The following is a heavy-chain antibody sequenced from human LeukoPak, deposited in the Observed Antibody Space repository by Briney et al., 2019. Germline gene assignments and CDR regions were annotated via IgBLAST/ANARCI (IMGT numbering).Heavy chain of an antibody. CDR2: IYYSGST. CDR1: GGSISSSSYY. Sequence: SETLSLTCTVSGGSISSSSYYWGWIRQPPGKGLEWIGSIYYSGSTYYNPSLKSRVTISIDTSKNQFSLELSSVTAADTAVYYCARGEYGSGSYYYNWFDPWGQGTLVTVSS. J-gene: IGHJ5*02. CDR3: ARGEYGSGSYYYNWFDP. D-gene: IGHD3-10*01. V-gene: IGHV4-39*07.